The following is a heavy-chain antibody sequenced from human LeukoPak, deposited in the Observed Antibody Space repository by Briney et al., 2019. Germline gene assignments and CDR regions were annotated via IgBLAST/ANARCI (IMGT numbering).Heavy chain of an antibody. J-gene: IGHJ3*02. CDR1: GGSITRLL. Sequence: KPSETLSLTFTVSGGSITRLLLSSFRQPPGKGLEWIGYIYYNGSTNYNPSLKSRVTISVGTSNNQFSLRMNSVTAADTAVYYCAREYSFRRPVHSNIFGQGTMVTVSS. V-gene: IGHV4-59*01. CDR2: IYYNGST. CDR3: AREYSFRRPVHSNI. D-gene: IGHD5-18*01.